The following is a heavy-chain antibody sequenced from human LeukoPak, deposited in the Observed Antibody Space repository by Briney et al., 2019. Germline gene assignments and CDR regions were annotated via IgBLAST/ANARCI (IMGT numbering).Heavy chain of an antibody. J-gene: IGHJ5*02. V-gene: IGHV4-34*01. CDR1: GGSFSGYY. Sequence: SETLSLTCAVYGGSFSGYYWSWIRQPPGKGLEWIGEINHSGSTNYNPSLKSRVTISVDTSKNQFSLKLSSVTAADTAVYYCAGRGKVLLSDRSVNWFDPWGQGTLVTVSS. CDR2: INHSGST. CDR3: AGRGKVLLSDRSVNWFDP. D-gene: IGHD3-22*01.